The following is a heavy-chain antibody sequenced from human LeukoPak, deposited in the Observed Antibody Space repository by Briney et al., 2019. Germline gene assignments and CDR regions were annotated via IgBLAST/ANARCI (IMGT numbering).Heavy chain of an antibody. J-gene: IGHJ4*02. CDR1: AFTFSSYG. D-gene: IGHD6-19*01. Sequence: GGSLRLSCAASAFTFSSYGVHWVRHAPGKGLERVAYIQYERTNEQYAHSVKGRFRMSRDNSNNILYLQMNSLRTEDTAVYYCATALYGIAVAGRLGYLDYWGQGTLVTVSS. CDR3: ATALYGIAVAGRLGYLDY. V-gene: IGHV3-30*02. CDR2: IQYERTNE.